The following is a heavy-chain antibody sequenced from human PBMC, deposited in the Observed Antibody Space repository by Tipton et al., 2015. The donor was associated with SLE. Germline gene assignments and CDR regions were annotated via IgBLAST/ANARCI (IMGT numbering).Heavy chain of an antibody. J-gene: IGHJ6*02. CDR2: IRYDGSNK. D-gene: IGHD5-18*01. Sequence: SLRLSCAASGFTFSSYGMHWVRQAPGKGLEWVAFIRYDGSNKYYADSVKGRFTISRDNSKNTLYLQMNSLRAEDTAVYYCAKVGGYSYGPGVWGQGTTVTVSS. CDR1: GFTFSSYG. CDR3: AKVGGYSYGPGV. V-gene: IGHV3-30*02.